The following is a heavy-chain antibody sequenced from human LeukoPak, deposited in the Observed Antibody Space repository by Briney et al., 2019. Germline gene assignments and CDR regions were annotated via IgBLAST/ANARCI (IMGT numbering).Heavy chain of an antibody. CDR2: IYYSGNT. CDR3: AVDFGNHRVVY. V-gene: IGHV4-39*01. D-gene: IGHD3/OR15-3a*01. CDR1: GGSISSSSYY. Sequence: PSETLSLTCTVSGGSISSSSYYWGWVRQPPGKGLEWIGSIYYSGNTYYNPPLESRVTFSLDTSKNQYSLRLSSVTAADTAVYYCAVDFGNHRVVYCGQGSLVTVSS. J-gene: IGHJ4*01.